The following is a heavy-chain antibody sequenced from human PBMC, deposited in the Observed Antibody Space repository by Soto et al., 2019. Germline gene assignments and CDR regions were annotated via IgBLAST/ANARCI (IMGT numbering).Heavy chain of an antibody. Sequence: QVQLVESGGGVVQPGRSLRLSCAASGFTFNTYAMHWVRQAPGNGLEWVAVISYDGSNKHYADSVKGRFTISRDNSKNTLYLQMDSLRAEDTAVYYCARRYKDGRRDCISTSCLFDPWGQGTLVIVSS. J-gene: IGHJ5*02. V-gene: IGHV3-30-3*01. CDR1: GFTFNTYA. CDR3: ARRYKDGRRDCISTSCLFDP. CDR2: ISYDGSNK. D-gene: IGHD2-2*01.